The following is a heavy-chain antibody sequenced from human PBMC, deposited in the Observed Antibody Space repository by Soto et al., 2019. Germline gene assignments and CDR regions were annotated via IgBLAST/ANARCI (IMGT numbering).Heavy chain of an antibody. V-gene: IGHV1-2*02. Sequence: QVQLVQSGAEVKKPGASVQVSCRASGYTFTGYFMHWVRQAPGQGLEWMGWINPNSGATKYAQKFQGRVTLSRDTSIRTAYMELSGLRSDDTSVYYCARGGGTILAPLPWGQGTLVTVSS. J-gene: IGHJ5*02. D-gene: IGHD3-3*01. CDR3: ARGGGTILAPLP. CDR1: GYTFTGYF. CDR2: INPNSGAT.